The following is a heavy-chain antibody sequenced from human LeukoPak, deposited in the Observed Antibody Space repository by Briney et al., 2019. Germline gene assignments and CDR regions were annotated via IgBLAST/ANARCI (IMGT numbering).Heavy chain of an antibody. CDR3: ARSAGWWSLDY. V-gene: IGHV4-4*02. J-gene: IGHJ4*02. CDR2: ISHGGST. CDR1: GDSISTRNW. D-gene: IGHD2-8*02. Sequence: SETLSVTCAVSGDSISTRNWWNWVRQPPGKGLDWIGEISHGGSTKYNPSLKNRVTISKDDSKNEFSLKLNSVTAADTAVYFCARSAGWWSLDYWGQGALVTVST.